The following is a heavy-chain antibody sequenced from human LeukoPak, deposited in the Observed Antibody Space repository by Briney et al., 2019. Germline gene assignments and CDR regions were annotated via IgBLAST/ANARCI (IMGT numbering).Heavy chain of an antibody. CDR3: ARGRSSSSWSDY. CDR1: GFTFSSYS. V-gene: IGHV3-21*01. D-gene: IGHD6-13*01. Sequence: GGSLRLSCAASGFTFSSYSMNWVRQAPGKGLEWVSSISSSGSYIYYADSVKGRFTISRDNAKNTLYLQMTGLRDEDAAVYYCARGRSSSSWSDYWGQGTLVTVSS. CDR2: ISSSGSYI. J-gene: IGHJ4*02.